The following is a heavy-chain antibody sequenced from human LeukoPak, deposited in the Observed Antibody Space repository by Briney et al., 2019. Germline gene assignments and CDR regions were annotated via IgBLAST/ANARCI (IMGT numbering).Heavy chain of an antibody. CDR2: ISGSGGST. Sequence: GGSLRLSCAASGFTFSSYAMSWVRQAPGKGLEWVSAISGSGGSTYYAYSVKGRFTISRDNSKNPLYLEMNSLRDEDTAVYYCARSGYYPPDAFDIWGQGTMVTVSS. D-gene: IGHD3-3*01. CDR3: ARSGYYPPDAFDI. J-gene: IGHJ3*02. V-gene: IGHV3-23*01. CDR1: GFTFSSYA.